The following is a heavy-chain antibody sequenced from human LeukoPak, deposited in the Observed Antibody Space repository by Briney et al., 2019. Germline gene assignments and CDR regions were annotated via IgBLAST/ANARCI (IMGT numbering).Heavy chain of an antibody. CDR3: ARDRQWLVRHFFDF. V-gene: IGHV3-30*03. J-gene: IGHJ4*02. CDR1: GFSLSAYG. D-gene: IGHD6-19*01. CDR2: TSPDGSSR. Sequence: PGGSLRLSCAASGFSLSAYGMDWVRQAPGKGLEWVALTSPDGSSRYAESVKGRFTISRDNSKNTVFLQMNTLSHEDTATYYCARDRQWLVRHFFDFWGQGTLVTVSS.